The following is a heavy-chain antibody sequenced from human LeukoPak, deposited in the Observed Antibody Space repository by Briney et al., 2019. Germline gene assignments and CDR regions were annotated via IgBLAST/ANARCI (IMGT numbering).Heavy chain of an antibody. J-gene: IGHJ4*02. D-gene: IGHD5-18*01. V-gene: IGHV3-23*01. CDR1: GFTFNNYA. CDR2: ISGSGGST. CDR3: AKDRQYSYGYPVYFEY. Sequence: GGSLRLSCAASGFTFNNYAMSWVRQAPGKGVEWVSAISGSGGSTFYADSVKGRFTISRDNSKNTLYLQMNSLRAEDAAVYYCAKDRQYSYGYPVYFEYWGQGTLVTVSS.